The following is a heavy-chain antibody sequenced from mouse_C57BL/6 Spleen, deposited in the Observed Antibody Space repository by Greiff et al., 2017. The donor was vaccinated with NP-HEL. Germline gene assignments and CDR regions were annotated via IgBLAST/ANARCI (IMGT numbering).Heavy chain of an antibody. CDR1: GYAFSSYW. D-gene: IGHD3-2*02. CDR2: IYPGDGDT. CDR3: ARGGSGYPFDY. Sequence: VHLQESGAELVKPGASVKISCKASGYAFSSYWMNWVKQRPGKGLEWIGQIYPGDGDTNYNGKFKGKATLTADKSSSTAYMQLSSLTSEDSAVYFCARGGSGYPFDYWGQGTTLTVSS. V-gene: IGHV1-80*01. J-gene: IGHJ2*01.